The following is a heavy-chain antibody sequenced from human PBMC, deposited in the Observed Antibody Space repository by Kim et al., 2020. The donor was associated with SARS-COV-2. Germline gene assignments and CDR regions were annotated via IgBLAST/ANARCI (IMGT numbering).Heavy chain of an antibody. CDR3: AKDEHSSSWVGPLDY. J-gene: IGHJ4*02. D-gene: IGHD6-13*01. V-gene: IGHV3-33*06. Sequence: GGSLRLSCAASGFTFSSYGMHWVRQDPGKGLEWVAVIWYDGSNKYYADSVKGRFTISRDNSKNTLYLQMNSLRAEDTAVYYCAKDEHSSSWVGPLDYWGQGTLVTVSS. CDR2: IWYDGSNK. CDR1: GFTFSSYG.